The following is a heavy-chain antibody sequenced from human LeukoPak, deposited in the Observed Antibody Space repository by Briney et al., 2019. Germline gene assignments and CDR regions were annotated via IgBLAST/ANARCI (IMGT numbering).Heavy chain of an antibody. CDR2: ISSSSSYI. V-gene: IGHV3-21*01. CDR3: ARFSDYYDSSGYYYGRGSWYFDL. D-gene: IGHD3-22*01. J-gene: IGHJ2*01. CDR1: GFTFSSYS. Sequence: GSLRLSCAASGFTFSSYSMNWVRQAPGKGLEWVSSISSSSSYIYYADSVKGRFTISRDNAKNSLYLQMNSLRAEDTAVYYCARFSDYYDSSGYYYGRGSWYFDLWGRGTLVTVSS.